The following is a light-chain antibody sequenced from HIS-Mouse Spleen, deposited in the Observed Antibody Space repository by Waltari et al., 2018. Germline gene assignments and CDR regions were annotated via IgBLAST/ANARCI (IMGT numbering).Light chain of an antibody. J-gene: IGLJ2*01. CDR1: NIGSKS. Sequence: SYVLTQPPSVSVAPGKTARITCGGNNIGSKSVHWYQQKPGQAPVLVGYDDSDRPSGLPERFSGSNTGNTATLTNSRVEAGDEADYYCQVWDSSSDHVVFGGGTKLTVL. CDR2: DDS. CDR3: QVWDSSSDHVV. V-gene: IGLV3-21*03.